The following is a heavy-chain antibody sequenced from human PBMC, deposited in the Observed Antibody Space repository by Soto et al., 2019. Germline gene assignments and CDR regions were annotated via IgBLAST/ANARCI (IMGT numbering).Heavy chain of an antibody. CDR1: GYTFTSYA. V-gene: IGHV1-3*01. Sequence: ASVKVSCKASGYTFTSYAMHWVRQAPGQRLEWMGWINAGNGNTNYAQKLQGRVTMTTDTSTSTAYMELRSLRSDDTAVYYCARGTVGGSHGMGYYYGMDVWGQGTTVTVSS. CDR2: INAGNGNT. CDR3: ARGTVGGSHGMGYYYGMDV. D-gene: IGHD1-1*01. J-gene: IGHJ6*02.